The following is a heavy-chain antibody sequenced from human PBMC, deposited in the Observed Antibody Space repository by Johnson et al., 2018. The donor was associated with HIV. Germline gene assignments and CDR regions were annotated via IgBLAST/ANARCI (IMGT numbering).Heavy chain of an antibody. CDR2: ISGSGGST. D-gene: IGHD4-17*01. CDR3: ARGMTTVTNHDAFDI. CDR1: GFTFSSYA. Sequence: VQLVESGGGVVQPGRSLRLSCAASGFTFSSYAMSWVRQAPGKGLEWVSAISGSGGSTYYADSGKGRFTISRDNSKNTLYLQMNSLRAEDTAVYYCARGMTTVTNHDAFDIWGQGTMVTVSS. J-gene: IGHJ3*02. V-gene: IGHV3-23*04.